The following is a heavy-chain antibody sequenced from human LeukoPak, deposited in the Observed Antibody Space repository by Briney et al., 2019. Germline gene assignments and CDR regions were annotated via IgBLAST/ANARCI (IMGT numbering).Heavy chain of an antibody. D-gene: IGHD1-1*01. V-gene: IGHV4-61*02. Sequence: PSETLSLTCTVSGGSISSGNYYWSWIRQPAGKGLEWIGRISTSGSTDYNPSLKSRVTISVDTSKNQFSLKLNSVTAADTAVYYCARDRLQLQSWGQGTLVTVSS. CDR2: ISTSGST. CDR3: ARDRLQLQS. J-gene: IGHJ5*02. CDR1: GGSISSGNYY.